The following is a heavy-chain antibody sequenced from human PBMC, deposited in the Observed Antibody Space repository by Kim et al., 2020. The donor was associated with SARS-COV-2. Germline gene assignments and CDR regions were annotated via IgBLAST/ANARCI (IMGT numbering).Heavy chain of an antibody. D-gene: IGHD2-2*01. CDR1: GGAFSGHY. CDR2: IHQSGSS. Sequence: SETLSLTCAVYGGAFSGHYWSWIRQPPGKGLEWIGKIHQSGSSSYNPSLKSRVTVSVDTSNNQFSLKLTSVTAADTGSYYCARGRAGVVPAPILGIGPHYDYFIMAVWGHGKTVTVSS. J-gene: IGHJ6*02. V-gene: IGHV4-34*01. CDR3: ARGRAGVVPAPILGIGPHYDYFIMAV.